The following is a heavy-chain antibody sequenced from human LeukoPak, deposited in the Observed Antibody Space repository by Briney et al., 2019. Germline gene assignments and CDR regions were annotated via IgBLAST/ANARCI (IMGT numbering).Heavy chain of an antibody. J-gene: IGHJ5*02. CDR2: IIPILGIA. CDR1: GGTFSSYA. Sequence: SVKVSCKASGGTFSSYAISWVRQAPGQGLEWMGRIIPILGIANYAQKFQGRVTITADKSTSTAYMELRSLRSDDTAVYYCARVDPIPHSSARWFDPWGQGTLVTVSS. V-gene: IGHV1-69*04. D-gene: IGHD6-25*01. CDR3: ARVDPIPHSSARWFDP.